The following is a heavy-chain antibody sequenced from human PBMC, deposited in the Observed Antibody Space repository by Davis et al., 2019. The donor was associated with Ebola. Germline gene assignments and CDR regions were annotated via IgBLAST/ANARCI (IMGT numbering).Heavy chain of an antibody. V-gene: IGHV3-43*01. J-gene: IGHJ6*03. Sequence: PGGSLRLSCAASGFAFADHTMHWVRQVPGKGLEWVSLISWSGFNKYYADSVKGRFTISRDNSKNSLYLQMNSLTTEDTAFYYCAKDYCNSSSCSFYYYDHMDVWGKGTTVTVTS. CDR3: AKDYCNSSSCSFYYYDHMDV. D-gene: IGHD2-2*01. CDR2: ISWSGFNK. CDR1: GFAFADHT.